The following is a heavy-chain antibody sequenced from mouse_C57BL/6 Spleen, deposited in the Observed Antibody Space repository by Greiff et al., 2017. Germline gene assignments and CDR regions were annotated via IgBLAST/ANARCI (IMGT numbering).Heavy chain of an antibody. CDR1: GFTFSDYY. V-gene: IGHV5-12*01. CDR2: ISNGGGST. Sequence: EVKLVESGGGLVQPGGSLKLSCAASGFTFSDYYMYWVRQTPEKRLEWVAYISNGGGSTYYPDTVKGRFTISRDNAKNTLYLQMSRLKSEDTAMYYCARQGDYGSSYWYFDGWGTGTTVTGSS. D-gene: IGHD1-1*01. CDR3: ARQGDYGSSYWYFDG. J-gene: IGHJ1*03.